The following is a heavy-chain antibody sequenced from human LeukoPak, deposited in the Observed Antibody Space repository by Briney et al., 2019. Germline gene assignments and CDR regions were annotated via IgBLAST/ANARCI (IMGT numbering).Heavy chain of an antibody. J-gene: IGHJ6*03. V-gene: IGHV5-51*01. D-gene: IGHD2-2*01. CDR1: GYSFTSYW. CDR3: ARQYCSSTSCYRHYYYYYMDV. CDR2: IYPGDSDI. Sequence: GESLKISCKGSGYSFTSYWIGWVRQMPGKGLEWMGIIYPGDSDIRYSPSFQGQVTISADKSISTAYLQWSSLKASDTAMYYCARQYCSSTSCYRHYYYYYMDVWGKGTTVTVPS.